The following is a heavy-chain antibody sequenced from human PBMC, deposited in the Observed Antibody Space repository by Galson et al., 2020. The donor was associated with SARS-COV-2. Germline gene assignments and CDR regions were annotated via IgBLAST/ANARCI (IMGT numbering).Heavy chain of an antibody. V-gene: IGHV1-18*04. J-gene: IGHJ6*03. CDR1: GYTFTSYG. D-gene: IGHD2-2*01. Sequence: ASVKVSCKASGYTFTSYGISWVRQAPGQGLEWMGWISAYNGNTNYAQKFQGRVTITADESTSTAYMELSSLRSEDTAVYYCARVPEYCSSNSCSYYYYYYMDVWGKGTTVTVSS. CDR3: ARVPEYCSSNSCSYYYYYYMDV. CDR2: ISAYNGNT.